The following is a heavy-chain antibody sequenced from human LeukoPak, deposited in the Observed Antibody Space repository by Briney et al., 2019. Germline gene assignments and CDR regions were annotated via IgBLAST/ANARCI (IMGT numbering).Heavy chain of an antibody. CDR1: GGSISSSSYY. Sequence: NPSETLSLTCTVSGGSISSSSYYWGWIRQPPGKGLEWIGSIYYSGSTYYNPSLKSRVTISVDTSKNQFSLKLSSVTAADTAVYYCARHNYYGSGSYYNTRTELPNWFDPWGQGTLVTVSS. CDR3: ARHNYYGSGSYYNTRTELPNWFDP. V-gene: IGHV4-39*01. CDR2: IYYSGST. D-gene: IGHD3-10*01. J-gene: IGHJ5*02.